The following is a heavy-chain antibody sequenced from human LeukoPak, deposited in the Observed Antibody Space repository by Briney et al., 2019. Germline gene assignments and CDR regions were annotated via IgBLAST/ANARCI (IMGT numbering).Heavy chain of an antibody. J-gene: IGHJ6*02. D-gene: IGHD1-26*01. Sequence: PSETLSLTCTVSGGSINSNYWSWIRQPPGKGLESIGYMHYTGNTNYNPSLKSRVTMSVDTSKNQFSLTLNSVTAADTAVYYCARLVGVRLPAVVWGQGTTVTVSS. CDR3: ARLVGVRLPAVV. CDR2: MHYTGNT. CDR1: GGSINSNY. V-gene: IGHV4-59*01.